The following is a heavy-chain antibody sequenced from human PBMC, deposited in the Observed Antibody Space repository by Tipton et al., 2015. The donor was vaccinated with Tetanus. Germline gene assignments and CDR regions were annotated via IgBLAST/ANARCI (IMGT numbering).Heavy chain of an antibody. CDR1: GFTFSSYA. J-gene: IGHJ4*02. Sequence: SLRLSCAASGFTFSSYAMHWVRQAPGKGLEWVAVISYDGSNKHYADSVKGRFTISRDNSKNTLYLQMNSLRAEDTAVYYCAREPGYDILTGYYGDCWGQGTLVTVSS. V-gene: IGHV3-30-3*01. CDR2: ISYDGSNK. CDR3: AREPGYDILTGYYGDC. D-gene: IGHD3-9*01.